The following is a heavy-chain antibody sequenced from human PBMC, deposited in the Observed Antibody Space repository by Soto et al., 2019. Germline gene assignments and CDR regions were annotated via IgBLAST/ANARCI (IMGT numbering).Heavy chain of an antibody. CDR3: AKELARTAYYYYYGMDV. J-gene: IGHJ6*02. V-gene: IGHV3-23*01. CDR2: ISGSGGST. CDR1: GFTFSSYA. D-gene: IGHD2-21*02. Sequence: LRLSCAASGFTFSSYAVSWVRQAPGKGLEWVSAISGSGGSTYYADSVKGRFTISRDNSKNTLYLQMNSLRAEDTAVYYCAKELARTAYYYYYGMDVWGQGTTVTVSS.